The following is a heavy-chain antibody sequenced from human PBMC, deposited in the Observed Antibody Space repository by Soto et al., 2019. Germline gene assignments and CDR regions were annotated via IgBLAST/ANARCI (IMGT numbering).Heavy chain of an antibody. D-gene: IGHD6-6*01. CDR1: GFTFSSYW. CDR2: INSDGSST. Sequence: PXGSLRLTCAASGFTFSSYWMHWVRQAPGKGLVWVSRINSDGSSTSYADSVKGRFTISRDNAKNTLYLQMNSLRAEDTAVYYCESAYSSSSCDYWGQGTLVTVSS. J-gene: IGHJ4*02. V-gene: IGHV3-74*01. CDR3: ESAYSSSSCDY.